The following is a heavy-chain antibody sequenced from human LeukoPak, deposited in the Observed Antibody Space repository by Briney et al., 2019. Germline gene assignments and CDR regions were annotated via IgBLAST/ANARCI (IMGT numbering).Heavy chain of an antibody. J-gene: IGHJ5*02. CDR2: ISSSSSTI. CDR1: GFTFSSYS. D-gene: IGHD6-13*01. V-gene: IGHV3-48*01. Sequence: GGSLRLSCAASGFTFSSYSMNWVRQAPGKGLEWVSYISSSSSTIYYADSVKGRFTISRDNAKNSLYLQMNSLRAEDTAVYYCAGTPGIAAQRWFDPWGQGTLVTVSS. CDR3: AGTPGIAAQRWFDP.